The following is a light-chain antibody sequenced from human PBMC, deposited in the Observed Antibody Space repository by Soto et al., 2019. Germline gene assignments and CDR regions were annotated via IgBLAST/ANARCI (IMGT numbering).Light chain of an antibody. V-gene: IGLV2-14*01. CDR2: DVS. CDR3: SSYTSSSSVV. CDR1: SCDVGGYNY. Sequence: QSALTQPASVSGSPGQSITISCTGTSCDVGGYNYVSWYQQHPGKAPQLMIYDVSNRPSGISYRFSGSKSGNTASLTISGLRAEDEADYYCSSYTSSSSVVFGGGTKLTVL. J-gene: IGLJ3*02.